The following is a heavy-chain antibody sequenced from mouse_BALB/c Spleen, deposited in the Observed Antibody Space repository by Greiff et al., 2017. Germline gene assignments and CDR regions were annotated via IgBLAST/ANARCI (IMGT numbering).Heavy chain of an antibody. CDR3: ARWGYGNYVDAMDY. V-gene: IGHV3-2*02. J-gene: IGHJ4*01. D-gene: IGHD2-10*02. CDR1: GYSITSDYA. CDR2: ISYSGST. Sequence: EVKVEESGPGLVKPSQSLSLTCTVTGYSITSDYAWNWIRQFPGNKLEWMGYISYSGSTSYNPSLKSRISITRDTSKNQFFLQLNSVTTEDTATYYCARWGYGNYVDAMDYWGQGTSVTVSS.